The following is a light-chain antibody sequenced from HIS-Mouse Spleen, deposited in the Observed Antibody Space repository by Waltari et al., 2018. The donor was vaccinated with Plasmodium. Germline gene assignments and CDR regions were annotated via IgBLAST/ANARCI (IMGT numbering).Light chain of an antibody. CDR3: QQLNSYPPFT. CDR1: PGISSN. CDR2: AAA. Sequence: IQLTQSPSFLSASVGDRVTITSRASPGISSNLAWYQHKPAKAPTLLIYAAATLQSGVPSRFSGSGSGTEVTTTISSLQPEDVAAYYCQQLNSYPPFTFGQGTRLEIK. J-gene: IGKJ5*01. V-gene: IGKV1-9*01.